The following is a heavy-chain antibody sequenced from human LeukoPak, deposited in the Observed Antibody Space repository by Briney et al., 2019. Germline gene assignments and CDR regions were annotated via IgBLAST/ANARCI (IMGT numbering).Heavy chain of an antibody. J-gene: IGHJ6*03. CDR2: MNPNSGNT. CDR1: GYTFTSYD. V-gene: IGHV1-8*03. CDR3: ARGSSSYTFYYMDV. Sequence: GESLKISCKASGYTFTSYDINWVRQATGQGLEWMGWMNPNSGNTGYAQKFQGRVTITRNTSISTAYMELSSLTSEDTAVYYCARGSSSYTFYYMDVWGKGTTVTVSS. D-gene: IGHD3-16*01.